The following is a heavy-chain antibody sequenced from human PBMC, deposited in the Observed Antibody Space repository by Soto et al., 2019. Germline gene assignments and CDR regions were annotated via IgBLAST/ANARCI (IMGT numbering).Heavy chain of an antibody. J-gene: IGHJ5*02. CDR3: AREGNIAAAGPYNWFDP. CDR2: INAGNGNT. D-gene: IGHD6-13*01. V-gene: IGHV1-3*01. Sequence: GASVKVSCKASGYTFTSYAMHWVRQAPGQRLEWMGWINAGNGNTKYSQKFQGRVTITRDTSASTAYMELSSLRSEDTAVYYCAREGNIAAAGPYNWFDPWGQGTLVTVSS. CDR1: GYTFTSYA.